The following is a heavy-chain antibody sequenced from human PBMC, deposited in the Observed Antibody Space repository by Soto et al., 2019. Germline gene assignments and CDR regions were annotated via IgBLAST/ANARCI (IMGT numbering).Heavy chain of an antibody. D-gene: IGHD7-27*01. Sequence: ASVKVSCKASGYTFSSYAMHWVRQAPGQRLEWMGWINAGYGNTRSSQKFQDRVTISRDTSASTAYMELTSLRSEDTAVYYCARDTGDGTFDFWGQGTLVTVSS. CDR3: ARDTGDGTFDF. J-gene: IGHJ4*02. V-gene: IGHV1-3*01. CDR2: INAGYGNT. CDR1: GYTFSSYA.